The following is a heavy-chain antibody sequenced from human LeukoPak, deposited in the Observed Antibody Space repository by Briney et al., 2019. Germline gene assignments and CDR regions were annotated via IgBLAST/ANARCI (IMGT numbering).Heavy chain of an antibody. D-gene: IGHD5-12*01. CDR2: IIPILGTA. Sequence: ASVKVSCKASGGTFSSYAISWVRQAPGQGLEWMGGIIPILGTANYAQKFQGRVTITADESTSTAYMELSSLRSEDTAVYYCARVGAPAYSGYDYWGQGTLVTVSS. CDR1: GGTFSSYA. J-gene: IGHJ4*02. V-gene: IGHV1-69*13. CDR3: ARVGAPAYSGYDY.